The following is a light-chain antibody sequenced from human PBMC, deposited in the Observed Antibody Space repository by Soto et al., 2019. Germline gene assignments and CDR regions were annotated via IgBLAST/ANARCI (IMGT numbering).Light chain of an antibody. CDR1: NIGSKS. CDR2: YDS. V-gene: IGLV3-21*04. Sequence: SYELTQPPSVSVAPGKTARITCGGNNIGSKSVHWYQQKPGQAPVLVIYYDSDRPSGIPERFSGANSGNTATLTISRVEAGDEADYYCQVWDISSDHDVFGTGTKLTVL. J-gene: IGLJ1*01. CDR3: QVWDISSDHDV.